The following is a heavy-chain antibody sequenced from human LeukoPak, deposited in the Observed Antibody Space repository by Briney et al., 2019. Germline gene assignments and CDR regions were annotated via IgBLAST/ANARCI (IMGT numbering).Heavy chain of an antibody. CDR1: GYTFTSYG. CDR2: ISAYNGNT. D-gene: IGHD3-10*01. J-gene: IGHJ4*02. CDR3: ARDHGWFGEFSVPDY. V-gene: IGHV1-18*01. Sequence: ASVKVSCKASGYTFTSYGISWVRQAPGQGLEWMGWISAYNGNTNYAQKLQGRVTMTTDTSTSTAYMELRSLRSDDTAVYYCARDHGWFGEFSVPDYWGQGTLVTVSS.